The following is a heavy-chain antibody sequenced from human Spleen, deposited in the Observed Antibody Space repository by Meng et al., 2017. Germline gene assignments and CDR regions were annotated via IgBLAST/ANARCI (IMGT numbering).Heavy chain of an antibody. CDR3: ASAGYYYGSGSYSKYYFDY. J-gene: IGHJ4*02. Sequence: QVQLQESGAGLVKPSGTLSLTCAVSGGSISSSNWWSWVRQPPGKGLEWIGEIYHSGSTNYNPSLKSRVTISVDKSKNQFSLKLSSVTAADTAVYYCASAGYYYGSGSYSKYYFDYWGQGTLVTVSS. CDR2: IYHSGST. CDR1: GGSISSSNW. D-gene: IGHD3-10*01. V-gene: IGHV4-4*02.